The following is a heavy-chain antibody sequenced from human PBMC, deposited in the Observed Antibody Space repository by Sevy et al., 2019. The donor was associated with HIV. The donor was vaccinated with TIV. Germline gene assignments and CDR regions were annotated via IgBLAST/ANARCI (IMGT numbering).Heavy chain of an antibody. J-gene: IGHJ3*02. CDR2: IYPGDSDT. Sequence: GESLKISCKGSGYSFTSYWIGWVRQMPGKGLEWMGIIYPGDSDTRYRPSFQGQVTISADKSISPAYLQWSSLKASDTAMYYWARLRDSGSNGADACDIWGQGTMVTVSS. V-gene: IGHV5-51*01. D-gene: IGHD1-26*01. CDR3: ARLRDSGSNGADACDI. CDR1: GYSFTSYW.